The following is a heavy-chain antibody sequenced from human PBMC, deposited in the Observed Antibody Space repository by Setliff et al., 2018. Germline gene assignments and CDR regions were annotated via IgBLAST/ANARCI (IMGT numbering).Heavy chain of an antibody. CDR1: GGSISSYY. CDR3: ARGTMTTVTT. CDR2: IYYSGST. D-gene: IGHD4-4*01. J-gene: IGHJ6*02. Sequence: PSETLSLTCTVSGGSISSYYWSWIRQPPGKGLEWIGYIYYSGSTNYNPSLKSRVTISVDSSKNQFSLKLSSVTAADTAVYYCARGTMTTVTTWGQGTTVTVSS. V-gene: IGHV4-59*01.